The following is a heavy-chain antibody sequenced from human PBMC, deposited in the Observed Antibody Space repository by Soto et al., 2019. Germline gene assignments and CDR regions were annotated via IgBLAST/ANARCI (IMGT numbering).Heavy chain of an antibody. CDR1: GGPVSSQTHF. CDR3: AREDMSGTYYFDS. J-gene: IGHJ4*02. CDR2: VYYSGIT. D-gene: IGHD1-26*01. Sequence: SETLSLTCSISGGPVSSQTHFWSWIRPAPGKGLEWIGYVYYSGITNSNPSLKSRVTISADTSHNQIFLSLTSVTAADTAVYYCAREDMSGTYYFDSWGQGTLVTVSS. V-gene: IGHV4-61*01.